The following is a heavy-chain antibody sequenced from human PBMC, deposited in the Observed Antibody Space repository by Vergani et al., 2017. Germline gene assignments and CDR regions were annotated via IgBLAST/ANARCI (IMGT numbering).Heavy chain of an antibody. V-gene: IGHV4-59*05. CDR3: ATPVGPINYYDSSGYEFDY. Sequence: QVQMQESGPGLVKTSETLSLTCSASGAPISYWCWSWLRQPAGKGLEWIGRLCPSGSTYYNPSLKSRVTISVDTSKNQFSLKLSSVTAADTAVYYCATPVGPINYYDSSGYEFDYWGQGTLVTVSS. J-gene: IGHJ4*02. CDR1: GAPISYWC. D-gene: IGHD3-22*01. CDR2: LCPSGST.